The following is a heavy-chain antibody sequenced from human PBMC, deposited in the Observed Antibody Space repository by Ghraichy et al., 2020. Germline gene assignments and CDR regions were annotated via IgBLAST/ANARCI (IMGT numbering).Heavy chain of an antibody. D-gene: IGHD6-25*01. CDR1: GGSVSSGTYY. J-gene: IGHJ5*02. CDR2: IYTTGST. Sequence: TLSLTCSVSGGSVSSGTYYWTWIRQPPGKALEWIGYIYTTGSTDYNPSLKSRLTVSLDTSKNQFSLKLRSVTAADTAVYFCARDLRGYVHPYNYFDPWGQGTLVTVSS. V-gene: IGHV4-61*01. CDR3: ARDLRGYVHPYNYFDP.